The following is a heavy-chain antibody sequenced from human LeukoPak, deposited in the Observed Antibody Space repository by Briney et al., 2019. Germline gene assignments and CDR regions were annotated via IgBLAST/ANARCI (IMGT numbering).Heavy chain of an antibody. Sequence: WETLSLTCTVSGGSISSYYWRWIRQPPGKGLEWVGYIYYSGSTNYNPSLKSRVTISVDTSKNQFSLKLSSVTAADTAVYYCARHRWKSGYYDSSGYYYQTYWYFDLWGRGTLVTVSS. CDR1: GGSISSYY. J-gene: IGHJ2*01. CDR3: ARHRWKSGYYDSSGYYYQTYWYFDL. D-gene: IGHD3-22*01. V-gene: IGHV4-59*08. CDR2: IYYSGST.